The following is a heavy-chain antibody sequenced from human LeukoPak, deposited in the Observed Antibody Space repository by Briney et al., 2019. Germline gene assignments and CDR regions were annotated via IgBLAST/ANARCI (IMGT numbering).Heavy chain of an antibody. V-gene: IGHV3-23*01. D-gene: IGHD1-1*01. Sequence: QPGGSLRLSCVASTFSFSRYPMGWVRQAPGKGLEWVSGISAGGDGTYYADPVKGRFTISRDNSKNTLYLQMNSLRAEDTAQYFCAKSLLTTATGTGRAFDIWGQGTMVTVSS. CDR2: ISAGGDGT. CDR1: TFSFSRYP. CDR3: AKSLLTTATGTGRAFDI. J-gene: IGHJ3*02.